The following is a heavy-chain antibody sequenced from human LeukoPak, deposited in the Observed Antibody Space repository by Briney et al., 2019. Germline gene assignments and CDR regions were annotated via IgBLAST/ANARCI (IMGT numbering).Heavy chain of an antibody. CDR1: EFIFSGHW. D-gene: IGHD6-13*01. V-gene: IGHV3-7*01. CDR2: IKQDGSEK. Sequence: GGSLRLSCAASEFIFSGHWMNWVRQAPGKGLEWVANIKQDGSEKQYVDSVRGRFTISRDNAKNSLYLQMNSLRVEDTAVYYCARDGFVGAADYWGQGTLVTVSS. J-gene: IGHJ4*02. CDR3: ARDGFVGAADY.